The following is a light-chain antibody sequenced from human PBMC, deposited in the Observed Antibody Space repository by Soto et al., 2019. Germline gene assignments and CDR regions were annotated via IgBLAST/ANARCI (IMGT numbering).Light chain of an antibody. J-gene: IGKJ4*01. Sequence: EIVMTQSPATLSVSPGERATLSCRASQSVSSNLAWYQQKPGQAPRLLIYGASTRATGIPARFNGSGSETEFNGNIGILQYGDFEGYYCQQYNNWHRALIFGGETKVYVK. CDR2: GAS. CDR3: QQYNNWHRALI. V-gene: IGKV3-15*01. CDR1: QSVSSN.